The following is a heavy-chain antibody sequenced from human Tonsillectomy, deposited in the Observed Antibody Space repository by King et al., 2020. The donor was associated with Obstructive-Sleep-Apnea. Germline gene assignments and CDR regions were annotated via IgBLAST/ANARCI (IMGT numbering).Heavy chain of an antibody. CDR1: GFSISSDYY. D-gene: IGHD6-13*01. Sequence: QLQESGPGLVKPSETLSLTCTVSGFSISSDYYWGWIRQPPGKGLEWIGSIYHSGSTYYNPSLKSLVTKTVETAKNPFSLRLRSVTATDTAVYFCARANSNTWNYYFYYGMDVWGQGTTVTVSS. CDR3: ARANSNTWNYYFYYGMDV. J-gene: IGHJ6*02. CDR2: IYHSGST. V-gene: IGHV4-38-2*02.